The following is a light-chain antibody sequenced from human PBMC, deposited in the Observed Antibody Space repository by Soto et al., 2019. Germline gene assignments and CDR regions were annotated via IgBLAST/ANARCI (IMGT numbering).Light chain of an antibody. CDR2: EVT. J-gene: IGLJ2*01. Sequence: QSALTQPASVSGSPGQSITISCTGTSSDVGNYDLVSWYQQHPGKAPKLLIYEVTKRPAGVSNRFSGSKSGNTASLTISGLQAEDEADYSCCSYATTSPVVFGGGTKVTVL. CDR1: SSDVGNYDL. CDR3: CSYATTSPVV. V-gene: IGLV2-23*02.